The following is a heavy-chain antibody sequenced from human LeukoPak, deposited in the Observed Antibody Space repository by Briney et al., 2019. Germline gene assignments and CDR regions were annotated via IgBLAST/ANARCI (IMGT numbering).Heavy chain of an antibody. Sequence: GSLRLSCAASGFTFSTYAMSWVRQAAGKGLEWVSLISGSGGGTYYADSVKGRFTISRGNSKNTLYLQLNSLRVEDTAVYYCAKNRGAGSHYYYHMNVWGKGTTVTVSS. CDR3: AKNRGAGSHYYYHMNV. V-gene: IGHV3-23*01. J-gene: IGHJ6*03. D-gene: IGHD1-26*01. CDR2: ISGSGGGT. CDR1: GFTFSTYA.